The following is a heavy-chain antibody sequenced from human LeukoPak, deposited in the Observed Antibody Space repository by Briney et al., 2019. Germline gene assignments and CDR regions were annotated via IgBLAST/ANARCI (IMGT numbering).Heavy chain of an antibody. J-gene: IGHJ6*02. V-gene: IGHV1-69*04. CDR2: IIPILGIA. CDR1: GGTFSSYA. CDR3: ARHPIAVASLYGMDV. D-gene: IGHD6-19*01. Sequence: SVKVSCKASGGTFSSYAISWVRQAPGQGVEWMGRIIPILGIANYAQKFQGRVTITADKSTSTAYMELSSLRSEDTAVYYCARHPIAVASLYGMDVWGQGTTVTVSS.